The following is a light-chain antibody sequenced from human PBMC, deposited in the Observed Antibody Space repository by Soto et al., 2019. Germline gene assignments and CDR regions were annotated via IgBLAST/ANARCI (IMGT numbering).Light chain of an antibody. CDR1: SSDIGGYDS. V-gene: IGLV2-18*01. CDR3: SLYTSENTYV. CDR2: EAS. J-gene: IGLJ1*01. Sequence: QSALTQSPSASGSPGQSVTISCTGTSSDIGGYDSVSWYQQPPGTAPKLIIYEASNRPSGVPDRFSGSKSGNTASLTISGLQAADEADYYCSLYTSENTYVFGTGTKSPS.